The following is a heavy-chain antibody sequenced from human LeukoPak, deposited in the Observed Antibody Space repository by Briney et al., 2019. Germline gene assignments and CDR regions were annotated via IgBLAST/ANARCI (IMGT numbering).Heavy chain of an antibody. Sequence: PSETLSLTCTVSGGSISSYNWNWIRQPPGKGLEWIGYIYYSGSTNYNPSLKSRVTISVDTSKNQFSLTLSSVTAADTAVYYCARGGWYPESFQHWGQGALVTVSS. V-gene: IGHV4-59*01. D-gene: IGHD6-19*01. CDR2: IYYSGST. J-gene: IGHJ1*01. CDR3: ARGGWYPESFQH. CDR1: GGSISSYN.